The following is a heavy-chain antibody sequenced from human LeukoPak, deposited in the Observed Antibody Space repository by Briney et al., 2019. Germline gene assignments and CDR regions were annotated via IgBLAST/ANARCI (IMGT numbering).Heavy chain of an antibody. Sequence: GGSLRLSCAASGFTFSDYFMSWIRQTPGRGLEWVSYIGTSSSTTYYADSVKGRFTISRDNAKNSLYLQMNSLRPEDMAVYYCAKEIFSGLLYIDYWGQGTLVTVSS. CDR1: GFTFSDYF. D-gene: IGHD5-12*01. CDR2: IGTSSSTT. J-gene: IGHJ4*02. CDR3: AKEIFSGLLYIDY. V-gene: IGHV3-11*01.